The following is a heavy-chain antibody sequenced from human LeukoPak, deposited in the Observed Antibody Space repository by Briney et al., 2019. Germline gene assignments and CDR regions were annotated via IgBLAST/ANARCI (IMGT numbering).Heavy chain of an antibody. J-gene: IGHJ4*02. V-gene: IGHV4-59*13. CDR1: GGSISSYH. CDR3: ASLIWGRELWSSFHY. CDR2: IYYSGST. D-gene: IGHD5-18*01. Sequence: SETLSLTCTVSGGSISSYHWRWLRQPPGKGLEGGGYIYYSGSTNYNPSLKSRVTISVDTSKNQFSLKLSSVTAADTAVYYCASLIWGRELWSSFHYWGQGTLVTVSS.